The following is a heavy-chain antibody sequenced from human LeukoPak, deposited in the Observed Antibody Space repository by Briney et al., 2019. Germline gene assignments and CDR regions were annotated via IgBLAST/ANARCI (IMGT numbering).Heavy chain of an antibody. D-gene: IGHD1-14*01. V-gene: IGHV1-8*01. Sequence: ASVKVSCKASGYTFTSYDINWVRQATGQGLEWMGWMNPNSGNTGYAQKFQGRVTMTRDMSTSTVYMELSSLRSEDTAVYYCARATPRDGDAFDIWGQGTMVTVSS. CDR3: ARATPRDGDAFDI. CDR2: MNPNSGNT. J-gene: IGHJ3*02. CDR1: GYTFTSYD.